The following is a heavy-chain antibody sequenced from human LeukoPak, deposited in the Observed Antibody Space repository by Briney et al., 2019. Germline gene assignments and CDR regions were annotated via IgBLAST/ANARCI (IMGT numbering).Heavy chain of an antibody. Sequence: PSETLSLTCAVSGGSISSSNWWSWVRQPPGKGLEWIGEIYHSGSTNYNPSLKSRVTISVDTSKNQFSLKLSSVTAADTAVYYCAREAEKYDYSNYLTTPYFDYWGQGTLVTVSS. CDR3: AREAEKYDYSNYLTTPYFDY. CDR1: GGSISSSNW. V-gene: IGHV4-4*02. CDR2: IYHSGST. J-gene: IGHJ4*02. D-gene: IGHD4-11*01.